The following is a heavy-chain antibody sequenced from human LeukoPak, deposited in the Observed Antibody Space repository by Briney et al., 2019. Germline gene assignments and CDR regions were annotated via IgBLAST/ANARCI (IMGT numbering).Heavy chain of an antibody. V-gene: IGHV1-18*01. CDR1: GYTFTSYG. D-gene: IGHD3-22*01. CDR2: ISAYNGNT. J-gene: IGHJ4*02. CDR3: ARRYYDSSGYYYYFDY. Sequence: ASVKVSCKASGYTFTSYGISWVRQAPGQGLEWMGWISAYNGNTNYAQKLQGRVTMTTDTSTSTAHMELRSLRSDDTAVYYCARRYYDSSGYYYYFDYWGQGTLVTVSS.